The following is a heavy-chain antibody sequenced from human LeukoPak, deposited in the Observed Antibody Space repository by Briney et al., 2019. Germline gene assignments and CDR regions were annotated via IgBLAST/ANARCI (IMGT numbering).Heavy chain of an antibody. Sequence: GGSLRLSCAASGFTVSSNYMSWVRQTPGKGLEWVSLIYSGGSTYYADSVKGRFTISRDNSKNTLFLQMNSLRAEDTAVYYCARRASMRTGAFAIGGQGPRVTVSS. CDR1: GFTVSSNY. J-gene: IGHJ3*02. CDR2: IYSGGST. CDR3: ARRASMRTGAFAI. D-gene: IGHD3/OR15-3a*01. V-gene: IGHV3-66*01.